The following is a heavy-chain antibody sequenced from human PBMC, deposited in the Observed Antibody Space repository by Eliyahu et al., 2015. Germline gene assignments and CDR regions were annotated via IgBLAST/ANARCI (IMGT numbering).Heavy chain of an antibody. V-gene: IGHV3-23*01. CDR1: GFTFXSYA. Sequence: EVQLLESGGGLVQPGGSLXLSXAASGFTFXSYAMXWVRQAPGKGLEWVSAISGSGGSTYYADSVKGRFTISRDNSKNTLYLQMNSLRAEDTAVYYCANPIVVVDRGWGQGTLVTVSS. D-gene: IGHD3-22*01. J-gene: IGHJ4*02. CDR2: ISGSGGST. CDR3: ANPIVVVDRG.